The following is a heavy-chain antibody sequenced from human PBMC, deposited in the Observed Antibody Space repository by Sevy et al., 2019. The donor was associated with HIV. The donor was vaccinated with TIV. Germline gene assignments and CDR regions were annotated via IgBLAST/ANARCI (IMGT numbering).Heavy chain of an antibody. J-gene: IGHJ5*01. V-gene: IGHV3-33*01. CDR3: ARDSARVIVPTAGFDS. CDR1: GFTFSTYG. Sequence: GGSLRLSCAASGFTFSTYGMHWVRQAPGKGLEWVAAIWYDGRTKQYADSVKGRFTISRDNSKNMLNLEMNSLRAEDTALYFCARDSARVIVPTAGFDSWGQGTVVTVSS. D-gene: IGHD1-1*01. CDR2: IWYDGRTK.